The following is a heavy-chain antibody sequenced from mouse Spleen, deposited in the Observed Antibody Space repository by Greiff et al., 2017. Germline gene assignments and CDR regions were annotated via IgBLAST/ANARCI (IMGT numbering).Heavy chain of an antibody. D-gene: IGHD3-2*01. J-gene: IGHJ3*01. V-gene: IGHV3-6*01. CDR1: GYSITSGYY. CDR3: ARGQLGLAWFAY. CDR2: ISYDGSN. Sequence: LQESGPGLVKPSQSLSLTCSVTGYSITSGYYWNWIRQFPGNKLEWMGYISYDGSNNYNPSLKNRISITRDTSKNQFFLKLNSVTTEDTATYYCARGQLGLAWFAYWGQGTLVTVSA.